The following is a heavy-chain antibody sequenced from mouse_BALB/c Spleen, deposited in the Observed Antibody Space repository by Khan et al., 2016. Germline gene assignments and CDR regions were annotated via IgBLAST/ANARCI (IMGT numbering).Heavy chain of an antibody. CDR1: GYSITSGYG. D-gene: IGHD1-2*01. V-gene: IGHV3-2*02. CDR3: ARTARIKY. J-gene: IGHJ2*01. CDR2: ISYSGST. Sequence: EVQLQESGPGLVKPSQSLSPTCTVTGYSITSGYGWNWIRQFPGNKLEWLGYISYSGSTNSNPSLKSRISITRDTSKNQFFLQLNSVTTEDTATYYCARTARIKYWGQGTTLTVSS.